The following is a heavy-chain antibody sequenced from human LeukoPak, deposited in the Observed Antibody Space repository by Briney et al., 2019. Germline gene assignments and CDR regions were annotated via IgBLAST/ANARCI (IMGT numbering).Heavy chain of an antibody. D-gene: IGHD6-19*01. V-gene: IGHV4-59*08. CDR3: ARHMEPHIGVADPRIYFDY. Sequence: SETLSLTCTVSGGSISSYYWSWIRQPTGKGLEWIGYIYDSGKTNYNPSLKSRVTMSVDTSKKQFSLKLISVTAADTAVYYCARHMEPHIGVADPRIYFDYWGQGTLVTVSS. CDR2: IYDSGKT. CDR1: GGSISSYY. J-gene: IGHJ4*02.